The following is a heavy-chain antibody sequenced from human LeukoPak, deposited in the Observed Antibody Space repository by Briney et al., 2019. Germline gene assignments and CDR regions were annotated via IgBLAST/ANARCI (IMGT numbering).Heavy chain of an antibody. CDR3: ARLVPERFFQLNPEGYYDY. D-gene: IGHD3-3*01. CDR1: GEPFSGYY. V-gene: IGHV4-34*01. CDR2: INRHGNT. J-gene: IGHJ4*02. Sequence: SETLSLTCAVSGEPFSGYYWGWIRQPPGKGLELIGEINRHGNTDYNPSLKSRVSMSIDTSRNQFSLKLISVTAADTAVYYCARLVPERFFQLNPEGYYDYWGQGTLVTVSS.